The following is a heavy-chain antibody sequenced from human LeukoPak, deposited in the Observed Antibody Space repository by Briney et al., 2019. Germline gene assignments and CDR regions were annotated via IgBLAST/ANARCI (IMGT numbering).Heavy chain of an antibody. D-gene: IGHD6-13*01. CDR2: ISSSSSYI. V-gene: IGHV3-21*01. CDR1: GFTFSSYS. J-gene: IGHJ4*02. CDR3: AREYPGIAAAVDY. Sequence: PGGSLRLSCAASGFTFSSYSMNWVRQAPGKGLEWVSSISSSSSYIYYADSVKGRFTISRDNAKNSLYLQMNSLRAEDTAEYYCAREYPGIAAAVDYWGQGTLVTVSS.